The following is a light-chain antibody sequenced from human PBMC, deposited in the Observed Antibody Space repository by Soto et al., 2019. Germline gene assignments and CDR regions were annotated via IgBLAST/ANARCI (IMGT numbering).Light chain of an antibody. V-gene: IGLV2-14*01. CDR2: EVT. Sequence: QYVLTQPASVSGSLGQSITISCTGTSSDIGGYNYVSWYQQHPGEAPNLMIYEVTNRPSGVSNRFSGSKSGNVASLTISGHEAEDEGDYYWRSYTGGSTTVIFGGGTPLNVL. CDR1: SSDIGGYNY. J-gene: IGLJ2*01. CDR3: RSYTGGSTTVI.